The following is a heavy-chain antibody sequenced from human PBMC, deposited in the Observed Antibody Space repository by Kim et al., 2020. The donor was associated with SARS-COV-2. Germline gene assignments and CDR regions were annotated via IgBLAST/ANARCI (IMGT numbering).Heavy chain of an antibody. CDR2: INWNGGST. CDR3: AKHGRYCTNGVCYRGYYYYGMDV. Sequence: GGSLRLSCAASGFTFDDYGMSWVRQAPGKGLEWVSGINWNGGSTGYADSVKGRFTISRDNAKNSLYLQMNSLRAEDTALYHCAKHGRYCTNGVCYRGYYYYGMDVWGQGTTVTVSS. CDR1: GFTFDDYG. D-gene: IGHD2-8*01. J-gene: IGHJ6*02. V-gene: IGHV3-20*01.